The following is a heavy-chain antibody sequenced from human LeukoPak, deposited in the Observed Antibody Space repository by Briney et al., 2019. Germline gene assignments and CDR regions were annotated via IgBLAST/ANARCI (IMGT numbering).Heavy chain of an antibody. CDR3: ARDRSWSSSYNWFDP. J-gene: IGHJ5*02. D-gene: IGHD6-6*01. CDR2: INPNSGGT. CDR1: GYTFTGYY. Sequence: ASVNVSCKASGYTFTGYYMHWVRQAPGQGLEWMGWINPNSGGTNYAQKFQGRVTMTRDTSISTAYMELSRLRSDDTAVYYCARDRSWSSSYNWFDPWGQGTLVTVSS. V-gene: IGHV1-2*02.